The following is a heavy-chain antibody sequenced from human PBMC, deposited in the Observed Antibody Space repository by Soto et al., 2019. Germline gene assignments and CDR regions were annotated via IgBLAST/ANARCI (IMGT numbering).Heavy chain of an antibody. CDR1: GFTFSSYS. CDR2: ISSSSSYI. D-gene: IGHD6-13*01. J-gene: IGHJ3*02. V-gene: IGHV3-21*01. Sequence: EVQLVESGGGLVKPGGSLRLSCAASGFTFSSYSMNWVRQAPGKGLEWVSSISSSSSYIYYADSVKGRFTISRDNAKNSLYLQMASLRAEDTAVYYCARAAGGASDAFDIWGQGTMVTVSS. CDR3: ARAAGGASDAFDI.